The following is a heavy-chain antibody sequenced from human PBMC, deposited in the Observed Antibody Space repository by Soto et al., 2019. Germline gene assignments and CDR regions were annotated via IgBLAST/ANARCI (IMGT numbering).Heavy chain of an antibody. Sequence: EVQLLESGGGLVQPGESLRLSCAASGFTFSSYAMSWVRQAPGKGLEWVSVISGSDDSTYYADSVKGRFTISRDNSKNTLYLQMNCLRAEDTGVYYCAKRSSSSTFDYWGQGTLVTVSS. CDR2: ISGSDDST. D-gene: IGHD6-6*01. CDR3: AKRSSSSTFDY. V-gene: IGHV3-23*01. J-gene: IGHJ4*02. CDR1: GFTFSSYA.